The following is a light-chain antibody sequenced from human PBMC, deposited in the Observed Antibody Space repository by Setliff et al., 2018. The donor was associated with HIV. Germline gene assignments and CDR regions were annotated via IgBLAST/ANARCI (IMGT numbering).Light chain of an antibody. V-gene: IGLV7-46*01. CDR2: NTV. Sequence: AVVTQEPSLTVSPGGTVTLTCGSSTGAVTTDHYPFWFQQKPGQAPRTLIHNTVNKYSWTPARFSGSLLGGKAALTLSGALPEDEADYYCLVSSGGAWVFGRGTKVTVL. CDR3: LVSSGGAWV. CDR1: TGAVTTDHY. J-gene: IGLJ3*02.